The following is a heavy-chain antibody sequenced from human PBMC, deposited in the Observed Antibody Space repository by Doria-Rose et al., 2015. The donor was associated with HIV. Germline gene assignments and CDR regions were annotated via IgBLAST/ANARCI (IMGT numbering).Heavy chain of an antibody. D-gene: IGHD6-13*01. V-gene: IGHV2-26*01. J-gene: IGHJ4*02. CDR1: GVSLSSPGMG. CDR2: IFSDDER. Sequence: QITLKESGPVLVKPTETLTLTCTVSGVSLSSPGMGVSWIRQPPGKALEWLAYIFSDDERSYKTSLKSRLTISRGASKSQVVLTMTDMDPVDTATYYCARIKSSRWYRKYYFDFWGQGTLVIVSA. CDR3: ARIKSSRWYRKYYFDF.